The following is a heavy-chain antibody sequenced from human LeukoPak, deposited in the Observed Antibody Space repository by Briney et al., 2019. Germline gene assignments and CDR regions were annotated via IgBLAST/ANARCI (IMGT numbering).Heavy chain of an antibody. J-gene: IGHJ4*02. CDR3: AKDHLPYDSSGRYFDY. CDR1: GFTFSRYG. D-gene: IGHD3-22*01. V-gene: IGHV3-48*04. Sequence: PGGSLRLSCAASGFTFSRYGVNWVRQAPGKGLEWVSYISSGSSTIYYADSVKGRFTISRDNAKNSLYLHMNSLRAEDTAVYYCAKDHLPYDSSGRYFDYWGQGTLVTVSS. CDR2: ISSGSSTI.